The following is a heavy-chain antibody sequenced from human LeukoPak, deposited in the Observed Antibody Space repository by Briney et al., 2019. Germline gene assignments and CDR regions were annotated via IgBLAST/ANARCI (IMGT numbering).Heavy chain of an antibody. V-gene: IGHV4-34*01. D-gene: IGHD1-26*01. CDR1: GGSFSGYY. CDR2: INYSGST. J-gene: IGHJ6*03. CDR3: ARHGTRYYYYYMDV. Sequence: KPSETLTLTCGVYGGSFSGYYWTWIRQTPGKGLEWIGEINYSGSTNYNPSLKSRVTISVDTSKNQFSPKLSSVTAADTAVYYCARHGTRYYYYYMDVWGKGTTVTVSS.